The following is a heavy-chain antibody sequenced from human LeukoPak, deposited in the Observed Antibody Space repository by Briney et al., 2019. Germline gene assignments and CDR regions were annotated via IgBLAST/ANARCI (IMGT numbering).Heavy chain of an antibody. CDR2: ISGSSGRT. CDR1: GFTFNTYG. Sequence: GGSLRLSCAGTGFTFNTYGMSWVRQAPGKGLEWVSAISGSSGRTYYADFVKGRFTISRDNSKNTLYLQMNSLRAGDTAIYFCAKPARTDYTDYWGQGTLVTVSS. J-gene: IGHJ4*02. CDR3: AKPARTDYTDY. V-gene: IGHV3-23*01. D-gene: IGHD1-14*01.